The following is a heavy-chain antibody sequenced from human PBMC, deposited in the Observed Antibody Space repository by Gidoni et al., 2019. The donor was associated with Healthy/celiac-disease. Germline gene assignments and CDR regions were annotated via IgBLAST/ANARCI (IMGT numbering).Heavy chain of an antibody. CDR3: ASGSGSGCAY. Sequence: VKVSCKASGYTFTSYDINWVRQATGQGIEWMGWMNPNSGNTGYAQKFPSRVTMTRNTSISTAYMELSSLRSEDTAVSYCASGSGSGCAYWGQGTLVTVSS. V-gene: IGHV1-8*01. CDR1: GYTFTSYD. CDR2: MNPNSGNT. D-gene: IGHD6-19*01. J-gene: IGHJ4*02.